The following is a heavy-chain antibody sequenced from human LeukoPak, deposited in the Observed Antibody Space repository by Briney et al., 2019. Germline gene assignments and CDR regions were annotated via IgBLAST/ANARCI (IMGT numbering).Heavy chain of an antibody. Sequence: PSETLSLTCTVSGGSMSSYYWSWIRQPPGKGLEWIGYIYYSGNTNYNPSLKSRVIILIDTAKNHFSLNLSSVTAADTAVYYCARSDGYGLVGIWGQGTMVTVSS. CDR3: ARSDGYGLVGI. CDR1: GGSMSSYY. V-gene: IGHV4-59*12. J-gene: IGHJ3*02. CDR2: IYYSGNT. D-gene: IGHD3-10*01.